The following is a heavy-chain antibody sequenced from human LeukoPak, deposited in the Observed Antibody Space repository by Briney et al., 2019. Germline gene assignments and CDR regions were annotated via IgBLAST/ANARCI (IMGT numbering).Heavy chain of an antibody. J-gene: IGHJ4*02. V-gene: IGHV4-30-4*08. CDR2: IYYSGST. D-gene: IGHD2-21*01. CDR3: ARDAPGDCGGDCYSFDY. Sequence: SCKASGGTFSSYAISWIRQPPGKGLEWIGYIYYSGSTYYNPSLKSRVTISVDTSKNQFSLKLSSVTAADTAVYYCARDAPGDCGGDCYSFDYWGQGTLVTVSS. CDR1: GGTFSSYAI.